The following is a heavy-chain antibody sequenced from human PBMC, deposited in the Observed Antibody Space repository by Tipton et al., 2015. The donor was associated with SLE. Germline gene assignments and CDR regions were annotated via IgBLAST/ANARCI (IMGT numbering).Heavy chain of an antibody. D-gene: IGHD3-9*01. CDR2: IHYSGTT. CDR1: GVSITNHY. J-gene: IGHJ4*02. Sequence: TLSLTCNVSGVSITNHYWNWIRQPPGKGLEWIGYIHYSGTTRDNPSLKSRVTMSVDMSKNQFSLRLTSVTAADTAVYYCARGRTSILWGQGTLVTVSS. CDR3: ARGRTSIL. V-gene: IGHV4-59*11.